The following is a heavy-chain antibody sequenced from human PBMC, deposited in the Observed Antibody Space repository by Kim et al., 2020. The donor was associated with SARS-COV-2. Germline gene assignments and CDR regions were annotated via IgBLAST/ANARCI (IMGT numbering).Heavy chain of an antibody. J-gene: IGHJ6*02. D-gene: IGHD4-4*01. Sequence: FTISRDNAKNSLYLQMNSLRAEDTAVYYCARDVRTTVTTTSPPDYYGMDVWGQGTTVTVSS. CDR3: ARDVRTTVTTTSPPDYYGMDV. V-gene: IGHV3-11*01.